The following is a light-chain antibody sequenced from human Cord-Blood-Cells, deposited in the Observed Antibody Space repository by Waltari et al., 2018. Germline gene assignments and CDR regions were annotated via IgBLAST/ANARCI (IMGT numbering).Light chain of an antibody. V-gene: IGKV3-20*01. CDR2: GAS. CDR1: QSVSSSY. J-gene: IGKJ5*01. CDR3: QQYGSSPIT. Sequence: EIVLTQSPGTLSLSPGERATLSGRASQSVSSSYLAWYQQKPGQAPRLLIYGASSRATGIPDSVSGSWSGTDFTLTISRLETEDFAVYYCQQYGSSPITCGRGTRLEIK.